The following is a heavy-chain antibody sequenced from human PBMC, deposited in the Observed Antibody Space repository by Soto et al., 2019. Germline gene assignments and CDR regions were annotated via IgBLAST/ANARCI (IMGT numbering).Heavy chain of an antibody. CDR2: ISGYNGLT. V-gene: IGHV1-18*04. D-gene: IGHD3-10*01. J-gene: IGHJ4*02. Sequence: QVQLVQSGDEVKKSGASVKVSCKASGYTFSNYGISWVRQAPGQGLEWMGWISGYNGLTAYAQNVQGRVTMTIDTPTRTVFMELTSLRSNDKAVYYCARDEGIRGFDSWGQGTLVTVSS. CDR3: ARDEGIRGFDS. CDR1: GYTFSNYG.